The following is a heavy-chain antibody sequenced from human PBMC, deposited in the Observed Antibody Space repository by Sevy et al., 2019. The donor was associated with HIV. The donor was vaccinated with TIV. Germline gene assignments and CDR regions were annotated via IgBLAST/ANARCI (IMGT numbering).Heavy chain of an antibody. CDR1: GGSISSGGHY. D-gene: IGHD3-3*01. J-gene: IGHJ6*02. CDR3: ARWHDFWSGYYTGYYYGMDV. CDR2: IYYSGTT. Sequence: SETLSLTCTVSGGSISSGGHYWTWIRQHPGKGLEWIGYIYYSGTTYYNPSLKSRVTISVDTSKNQFSLKLSSVTAADTAVYYCARWHDFWSGYYTGYYYGMDVWGQGTTVTVSS. V-gene: IGHV4-31*03.